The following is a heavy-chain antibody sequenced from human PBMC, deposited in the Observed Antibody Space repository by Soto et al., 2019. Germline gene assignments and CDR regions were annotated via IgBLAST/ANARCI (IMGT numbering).Heavy chain of an antibody. CDR3: ARQGHYDSSGYYYRP. D-gene: IGHD3-22*01. J-gene: IGHJ5*02. CDR2: IYYSGST. Sequence: PSETLSLTCTVSGGSISSSSYYWGWIRQPPGKGLEWIGSIYYSGSTYYNPSLKSRVTISVDTSKNQFSLKLSSVTAADTAVYYCARQGHYDSSGYYYRPWGQGTLVTVSS. V-gene: IGHV4-39*01. CDR1: GGSISSSSYY.